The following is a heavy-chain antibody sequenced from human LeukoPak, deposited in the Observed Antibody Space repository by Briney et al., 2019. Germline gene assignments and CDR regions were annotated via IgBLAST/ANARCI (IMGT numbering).Heavy chain of an antibody. J-gene: IGHJ5*02. D-gene: IGHD3-9*01. CDR1: GITFSGYA. V-gene: IGHV3-30*19. CDR3: ARDHPQYYDILTGYPP. Sequence: LAGGSLRLSCAASGITFSGYAMHWVRQAPGKGLEWVAVISYDGSNKYYADSVKGRFTISRDNSKNTLYLQMNSLRAEDTAVYYCARDHPQYYDILTGYPPWGQGTLVTVSS. CDR2: ISYDGSNK.